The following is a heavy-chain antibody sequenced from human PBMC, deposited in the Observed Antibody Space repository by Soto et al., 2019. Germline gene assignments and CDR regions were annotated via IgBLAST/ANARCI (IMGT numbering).Heavy chain of an antibody. Sequence: EVQLVESGGGLVQPGGSLILSCAASGFTFSTYHMNWVRQAPGKGLEWVSALYDVDGSFYADSVKGRFTTSSDSSKTTVYLQMNDLRPDDTAVYYCATWHEREHAYDVWGQGTTVTVSS. CDR3: ATWHEREHAYDV. CDR1: GFTFSTYH. J-gene: IGHJ3*01. CDR2: LYDVDGS. D-gene: IGHD1-1*01. V-gene: IGHV3-66*01.